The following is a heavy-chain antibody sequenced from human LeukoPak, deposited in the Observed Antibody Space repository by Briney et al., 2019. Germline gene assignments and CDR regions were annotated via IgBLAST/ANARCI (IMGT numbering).Heavy chain of an antibody. Sequence: GTSVKASCKASGFTFTSSAMQWVRQARGQRLEWIGWIVVGSGNTNYAQKFQERVTISRDMSTSTAYMELSSLRSQATAVYYCAAGYYDSSGLRYYYMDVWGKGTTVTVSS. J-gene: IGHJ6*03. CDR2: IVVGSGNT. D-gene: IGHD3-22*01. CDR3: AAGYYDSSGLRYYYMDV. CDR1: GFTFTSSA. V-gene: IGHV1-58*02.